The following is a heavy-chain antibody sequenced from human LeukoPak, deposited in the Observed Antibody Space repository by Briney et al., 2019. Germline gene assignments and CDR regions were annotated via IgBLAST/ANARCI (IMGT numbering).Heavy chain of an antibody. D-gene: IGHD6-13*01. Sequence: SETLSLTCTVSGVSISSYYCTWIRQPAGKGLEWIGRIYTSGSTNYNPSLKSRVTMSVDTSKNQFSLKLSSVTAADTAVYYCARDTPYSNYFDYWGQGTLVTVSS. J-gene: IGHJ4*02. CDR2: IYTSGST. V-gene: IGHV4-4*07. CDR1: GVSISSYY. CDR3: ARDTPYSNYFDY.